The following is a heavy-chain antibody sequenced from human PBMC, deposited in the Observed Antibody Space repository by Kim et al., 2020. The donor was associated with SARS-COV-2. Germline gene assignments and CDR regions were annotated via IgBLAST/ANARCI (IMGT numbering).Heavy chain of an antibody. CDR1: GGSFSGYY. Sequence: SETLSLTCAAYGGSFSGYYWSWIRQPPGKGLEWIGEINHSGTTNYNPSLKSRVTISIDTSKNQFSLKVTSITAADTAVYYCARGQVAAAWPLWGQGTLVTVSS. CDR2: INHSGTT. D-gene: IGHD6-13*01. CDR3: ARGQVAAAWPL. J-gene: IGHJ4*02. V-gene: IGHV4-34*01.